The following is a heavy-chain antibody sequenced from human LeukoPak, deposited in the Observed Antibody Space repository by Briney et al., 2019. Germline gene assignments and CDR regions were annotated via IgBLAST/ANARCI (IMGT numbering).Heavy chain of an antibody. CDR2: INHSGST. CDR3: AGGRATGYYYYGVDV. D-gene: IGHD3-10*01. Sequence: PSETLSLTCAVYGGSFSGYYWSWIRQPPGKGLEWIGEINHSGSTNYNPSLKSRVTISVDTSKNQFSLKLSSVTAADTAVYYCAGGRATGYYYYGVDVWGQGTTVTVSS. J-gene: IGHJ6*02. CDR1: GGSFSGYY. V-gene: IGHV4-34*01.